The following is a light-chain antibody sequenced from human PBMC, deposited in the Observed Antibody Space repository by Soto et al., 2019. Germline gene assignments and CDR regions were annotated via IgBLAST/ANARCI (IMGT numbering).Light chain of an antibody. CDR3: QQYGDSVT. V-gene: IGKV3-20*01. J-gene: IGKJ5*01. CDR2: GAS. CDR1: QSVSSRY. Sequence: EIALTQSPGTLSLSPGERATLSCRASQSVSSRYLTWYQQKPGQAPRVLIYGASSRATGIPDRFSGSGSGTDFTLTISRLEPEDFAVYYCQQYGDSVTFGQGTRLEIK.